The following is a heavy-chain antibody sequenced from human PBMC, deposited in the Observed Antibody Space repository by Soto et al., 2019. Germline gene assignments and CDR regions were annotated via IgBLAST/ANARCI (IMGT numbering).Heavy chain of an antibody. Sequence: QVQLQESGPGLVKPSQTLSLTSTVSGGSITSGDYYWSWIRQPPGKGLEWVGYNYYGGSTYYNPSLESRITISLDTAKNQFSLELTSVTAADTAVYYRASGSTVINTLDFWGQGTLVTVSS. CDR1: GGSITSGDYY. J-gene: IGHJ4*02. CDR2: NYYGGST. V-gene: IGHV4-30-4*01. D-gene: IGHD4-17*01. CDR3: ASGSTVINTLDF.